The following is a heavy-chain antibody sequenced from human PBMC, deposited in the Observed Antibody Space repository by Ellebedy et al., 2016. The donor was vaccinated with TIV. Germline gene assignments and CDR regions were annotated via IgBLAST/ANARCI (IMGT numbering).Heavy chain of an antibody. V-gene: IGHV1-2*02. Sequence: ASVKVSXKASGYTFTGYYMHWVRQAPGQGLEWMGWINPNSGGTNYAQKFQGRVTMTRDTSISTAYMELSRLRSDDTAVYYCARVPFPYNYYMDVWGKGTTVTVSS. CDR3: ARVPFPYNYYMDV. CDR1: GYTFTGYY. D-gene: IGHD3-16*01. J-gene: IGHJ6*03. CDR2: INPNSGGT.